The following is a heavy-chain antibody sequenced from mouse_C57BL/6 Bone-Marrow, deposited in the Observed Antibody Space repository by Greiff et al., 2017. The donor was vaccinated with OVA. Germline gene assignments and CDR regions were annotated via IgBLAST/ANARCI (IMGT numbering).Heavy chain of an antibody. Sequence: QVQLQQPGAELVKPGASVKMSCKASGYTFTSYWITWVKQRPGQGLEWIGDIYPGSGSTNYNEKFKSKATLTVDTSSSTAYMQLSSLTSEDSAVYYCAREGDFTTVVATDAMDYWGQGTSVTVSS. J-gene: IGHJ4*01. D-gene: IGHD1-1*01. CDR2: IYPGSGST. V-gene: IGHV1-55*01. CDR3: AREGDFTTVVATDAMDY. CDR1: GYTFTSYW.